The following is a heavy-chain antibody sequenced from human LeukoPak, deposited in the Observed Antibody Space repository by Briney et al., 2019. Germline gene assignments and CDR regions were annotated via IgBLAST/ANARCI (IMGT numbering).Heavy chain of an antibody. CDR1: GFTFNRNN. V-gene: IGHV3-48*01. D-gene: IGHD6-19*01. J-gene: IGHJ4*02. Sequence: GGSLRLSCAASGFTFNRNNMNWVRQAPGKGLGWVSYISSTSITMYYADSVKGRFTTPRDNAKNTLYLQMNSLRADDTAVYYCARETILAVAGDFWGQGTLVTVSS. CDR2: ISSTSITM. CDR3: ARETILAVAGDF.